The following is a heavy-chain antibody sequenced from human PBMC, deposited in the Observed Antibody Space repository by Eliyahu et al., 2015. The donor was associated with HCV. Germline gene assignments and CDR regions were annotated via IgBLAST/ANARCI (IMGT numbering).Heavy chain of an antibody. Sequence: EVQLLESGGGLVQPGGSLRLSCAVSGFTFRNYAMSWVRXAPGKGLEWVSIIISGETFYADSVKGRFTISRDNSKDTLYLQMNSLRAEDSAVYYCAKVRRSEDIQSWSEELDFWGQGTLVTVSS. CDR1: GFTFRNYA. V-gene: IGHV3-23*01. D-gene: IGHD2-15*01. CDR2: IISGET. J-gene: IGHJ4*02. CDR3: AKVRRSEDIQSWSEELDF.